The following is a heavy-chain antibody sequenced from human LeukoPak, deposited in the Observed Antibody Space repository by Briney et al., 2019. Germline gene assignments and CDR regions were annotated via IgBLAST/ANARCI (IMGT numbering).Heavy chain of an antibody. Sequence: GASVKVSCKASGYTFTGYYMHWVRQAPGQGLEWMGWINPNSGGTNYAQKFQGRVTMTRDTSISTAYMELSRLRSDDTAVYYCAREGKLVAPPMGFDPWGQGTLVTVSS. J-gene: IGHJ5*02. CDR3: AREGKLVAPPMGFDP. V-gene: IGHV1-2*02. CDR1: GYTFTGYY. CDR2: INPNSGGT. D-gene: IGHD6-6*01.